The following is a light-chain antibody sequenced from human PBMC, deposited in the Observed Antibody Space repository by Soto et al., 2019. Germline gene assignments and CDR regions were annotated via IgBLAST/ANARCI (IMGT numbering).Light chain of an antibody. V-gene: IGLV1-40*01. J-gene: IGLJ3*02. CDR3: QSYDSRLSGWV. CDR1: SSNIGAAYD. CDR2: GNN. Sequence: QSVLTQPPSVSGAPGQKVTISCTRSSSNIGAAYDVHWYQHLPGTAPKLLIYGNNNRPSGVPDRFSGSKSGTSASLAITGLQAEDEAEYYCQSYDSRLSGWVFGGGTKLTVL.